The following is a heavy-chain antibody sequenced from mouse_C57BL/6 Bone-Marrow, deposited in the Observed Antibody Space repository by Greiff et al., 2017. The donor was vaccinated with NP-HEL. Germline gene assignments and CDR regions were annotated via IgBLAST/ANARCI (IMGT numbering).Heavy chain of an antibody. D-gene: IGHD2-1*01. CDR3: ARSENVNYPAWFAY. CDR2: IWSGGST. J-gene: IGHJ3*01. Sequence: VHLVESGPGLVQPSQSLSITCTVSGFSLTSYGVHWVRQSPGKGLEWLGVIWSGGSTDHNAAFISRLSISKYNSKSQVFFKMNSLQAYDTAIYYCARSENVNYPAWFAYWGQGTLVTVSA. V-gene: IGHV2-2*01. CDR1: GFSLTSYG.